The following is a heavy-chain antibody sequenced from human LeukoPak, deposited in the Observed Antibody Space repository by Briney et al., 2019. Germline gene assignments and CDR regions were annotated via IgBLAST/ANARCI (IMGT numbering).Heavy chain of an antibody. Sequence: SEALSLTCTVSGGSISSYYWSWIRQPAGPRREWMGRICTSGSTNYNPSLKRRVTMSVDTSKNQFSLKLSSVTAADTGVVFCARDQPHRYDSSDNWFDAFDMWAQGTMVTVSS. CDR2: ICTSGST. V-gene: IGHV4-4*07. J-gene: IGHJ3*02. CDR3: ARDQPHRYDSSDNWFDAFDM. D-gene: IGHD3-22*01. CDR1: GGSISSYY.